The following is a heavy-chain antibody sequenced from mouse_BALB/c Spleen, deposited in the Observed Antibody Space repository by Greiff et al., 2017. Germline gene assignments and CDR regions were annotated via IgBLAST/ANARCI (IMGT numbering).Heavy chain of an antibody. V-gene: IGHV1S81*02. CDR3: TSRSSGYGYYAMDY. Sequence: QVQLQQSGAELVKPGASVKLSCKASGYTFTSYYMYWVKQRPGQGLEWIGEINPSNGGTNFNEKFKSKATLTVDKSSSTAYMQLSSLTSEDSAVYYCTSRSSGYGYYAMDYWGQGTSVTVSS. D-gene: IGHD3-1*01. CDR2: INPSNGGT. CDR1: GYTFTSYY. J-gene: IGHJ4*01.